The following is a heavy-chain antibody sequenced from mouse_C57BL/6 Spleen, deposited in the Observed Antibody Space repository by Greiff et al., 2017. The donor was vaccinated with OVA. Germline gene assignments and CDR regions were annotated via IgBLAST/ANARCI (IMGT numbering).Heavy chain of an antibody. CDR1: GYSFTGYY. CDR3: SRGVALLYWYFDD. J-gene: IGHJ1*03. D-gene: IGHD1-1*01. CDR2: INPSTGGT. V-gene: IGHV1-42*01. Sequence: EVQLQQSGPELVKPGASVKISCKASGYSFTGYYMNWVKQSPEKSLEWIGEINPSTGGTTYNQKFKAKATLTVDTSSSTAYMHLKSLTSEDAAVYYCSRGVALLYWYFDDWGKGTTVTVSS.